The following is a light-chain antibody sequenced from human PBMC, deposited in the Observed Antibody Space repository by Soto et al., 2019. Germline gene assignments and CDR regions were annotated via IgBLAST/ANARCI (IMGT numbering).Light chain of an antibody. Sequence: QSALTQTASVSGSPGQSITISCSETSSNVGGYNYVSWYQQHPGKAPKLMIYEVSNRPSGVSNRFSGSKSGNTASLTISGLQAEDEADYYCSSYTSSSSWVFGGGTKLTVL. V-gene: IGLV2-14*01. CDR2: EVS. CDR3: SSYTSSSSWV. CDR1: SSNVGGYNY. J-gene: IGLJ3*02.